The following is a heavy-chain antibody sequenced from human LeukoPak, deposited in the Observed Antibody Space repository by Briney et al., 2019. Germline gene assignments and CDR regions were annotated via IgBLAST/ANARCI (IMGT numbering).Heavy chain of an antibody. J-gene: IGHJ4*02. CDR1: GFTFSGGW. Sequence: GGSLRLSCAASGFTFSGGWMHWVRQAPGKGLEWVSRINTDGSGTSYADSVKGRFTISRDNAKNTLYLQMNSLRAGDTAVYYCARSMGEGGQGTLVTVSS. D-gene: IGHD3-16*01. V-gene: IGHV3-74*01. CDR3: ARSMGE. CDR2: INTDGSGT.